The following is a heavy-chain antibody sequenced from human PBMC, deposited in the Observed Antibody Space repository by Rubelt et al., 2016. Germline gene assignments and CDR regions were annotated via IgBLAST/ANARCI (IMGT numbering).Heavy chain of an antibody. J-gene: IGHJ5*02. D-gene: IGHD2-15*01. CDR3: ARGGYCSEGTCYNWFDP. CDR2: ISGNGRST. Sequence: KSQRGGLEWVSLISGNGRSTYDADSVKGRFTISRDNAKNTLYLQLNSLRAEDTAVYYCARGGYCSEGTCYNWFDPWGQGTLVTVSS. V-gene: IGHV3-23*01.